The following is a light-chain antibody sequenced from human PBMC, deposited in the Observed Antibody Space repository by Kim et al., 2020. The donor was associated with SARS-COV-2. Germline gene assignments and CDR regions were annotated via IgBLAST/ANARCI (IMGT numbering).Light chain of an antibody. CDR1: SKNVGNQG. CDR2: RDN. J-gene: IGLJ3*02. Sequence: RQTATLTCTGNSKNVGNQGAAWLQQHQGHPPKLLSYRDNNRPSGISERLSASRSGNTASLTITGLQPEVEADYYCSAWDSSLSAWVFGGGTQLTVL. V-gene: IGLV10-54*01. CDR3: SAWDSSLSAWV.